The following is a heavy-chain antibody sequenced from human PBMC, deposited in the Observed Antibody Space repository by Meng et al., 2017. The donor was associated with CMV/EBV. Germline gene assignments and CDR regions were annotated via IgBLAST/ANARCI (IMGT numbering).Heavy chain of an antibody. CDR2: ISSSSSYI. V-gene: IGHV3-21*01. J-gene: IGHJ4*02. CDR1: GFTFSSYS. Sequence: GEPLKISCAASGFTFSSYSMNWVRQAPGKGLEWVSSISSSSSYIYYADSVKGRFTISRDNAKNSLYLQMNSLRAEDTAVYYCASLRGWFDYWGQGTLVTVSS. D-gene: IGHD3-10*01. CDR3: ASLRGWFDY.